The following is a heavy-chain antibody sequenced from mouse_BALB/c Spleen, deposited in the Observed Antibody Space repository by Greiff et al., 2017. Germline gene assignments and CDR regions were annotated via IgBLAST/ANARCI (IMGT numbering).Heavy chain of an antibody. Sequence: EVKVVESGGDLVKPGGSLKLSCAASGFTFSSYGMSWVRQTPDKRLEWVATISSGGSYTYYPDSVKGRFTISRDNAKNTLYLQMSSLKSEDTAMYYCASYDGYSGGQGTLVTVSA. CDR2: ISSGGSYT. D-gene: IGHD2-3*01. CDR3: ASYDGYS. CDR1: GFTFSSYG. V-gene: IGHV5-6*01. J-gene: IGHJ3*01.